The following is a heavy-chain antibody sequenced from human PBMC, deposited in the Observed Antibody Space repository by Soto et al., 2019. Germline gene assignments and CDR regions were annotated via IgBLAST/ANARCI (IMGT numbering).Heavy chain of an antibody. CDR1: GDSISSGYY. CDR3: ARGGRMGTLLYYYYGMDV. V-gene: IGHV4-38-2*01. Sequence: SETLSLTCAVSGDSISSGYYWAWIRQPPGKGLEWIGSIYHTGTTYYNPSLKSRVTISVDTSKNQFSLKLSSVTAADTAVYYCARGGRMGTLLYYYYGMDVWGQGTTVTVSS. J-gene: IGHJ6*02. D-gene: IGHD1-1*01. CDR2: IYHTGTT.